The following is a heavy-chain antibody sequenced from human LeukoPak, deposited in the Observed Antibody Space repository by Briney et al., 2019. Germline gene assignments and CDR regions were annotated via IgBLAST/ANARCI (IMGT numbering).Heavy chain of an antibody. CDR3: AKKWFGEN. Sequence: GGSLRLSYAASGFTLSSYGMSWVRQAPGKGLEWVSSISGSGGNAYYADSVKGRFTISRDNSKNTLYLQMNSLRAEDTAVYYCAKKWFGENWGQGTLVTVSS. CDR1: GFTLSSYG. CDR2: ISGSGGNA. V-gene: IGHV3-23*01. J-gene: IGHJ4*02. D-gene: IGHD3-10*01.